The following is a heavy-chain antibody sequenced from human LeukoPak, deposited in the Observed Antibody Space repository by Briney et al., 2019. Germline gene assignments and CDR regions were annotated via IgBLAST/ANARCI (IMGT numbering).Heavy chain of an antibody. CDR1: GGSFSGHY. J-gene: IGHJ5*02. Sequence: SETLSLTCAVYGGSFSGHYWSWIRQPPGKGLEWIGEINHSGSTNYNPSLKSRVTISVDTSKNQFSLKLSSVTAADTAVYYCARSYGYYYGSGWLNWFDPWGQGTLVTVSS. D-gene: IGHD3-10*01. V-gene: IGHV4-34*01. CDR2: INHSGST. CDR3: ARSYGYYYGSGWLNWFDP.